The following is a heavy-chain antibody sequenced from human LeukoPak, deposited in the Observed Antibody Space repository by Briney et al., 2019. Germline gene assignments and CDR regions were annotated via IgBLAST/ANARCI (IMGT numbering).Heavy chain of an antibody. CDR1: GGSISSYY. J-gene: IGHJ4*02. V-gene: IGHV4-59*01. Sequence: SETLSLTCTVSGGSISSYYLGWIRQPPGKGLEWIGCIHYSGNTHYNPSLKSRVTISVDTSKNQFSLKLNSVTAADTAVYYCAGLSINWNALGYWGQGTLVTVSS. CDR2: IHYSGNT. CDR3: AGLSINWNALGY. D-gene: IGHD1-1*01.